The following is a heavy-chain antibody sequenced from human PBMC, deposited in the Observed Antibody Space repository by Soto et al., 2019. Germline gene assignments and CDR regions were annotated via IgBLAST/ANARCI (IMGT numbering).Heavy chain of an antibody. J-gene: IGHJ3*02. CDR1: GYTFTGYY. CDR3: ARLLGYCSSSSCYGPFDI. Sequence: ASVKVSCKASGYTFTGYYMHWVRQAPGQGLEWMGWINPNSGGTNYAQKFQGWVTMTRDSSISTAYMELSRLRSDDTAVYYCARLLGYCSSSSCYGPFDIWGQGTMVTVSS. CDR2: INPNSGGT. V-gene: IGHV1-2*04. D-gene: IGHD2-2*01.